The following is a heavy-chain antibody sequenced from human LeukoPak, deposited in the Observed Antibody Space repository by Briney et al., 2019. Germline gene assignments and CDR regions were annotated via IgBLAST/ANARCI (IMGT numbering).Heavy chain of an antibody. CDR1: GDSVSSNSAA. CDR3: ARSDYYDSSGNLAGAFDI. Sequence: SQALSLTCAISGDSVSSNSAAWNWIRQSPSRGLEWLGRTYYRSKWYNDYAVSVKSRTTINPDTSKNQFSLQLNSVTPEDTAVYYCARSDYYDSSGNLAGAFDIWGQGTMVTVSS. V-gene: IGHV6-1*01. D-gene: IGHD3-22*01. CDR2: TYYRSKWYN. J-gene: IGHJ3*02.